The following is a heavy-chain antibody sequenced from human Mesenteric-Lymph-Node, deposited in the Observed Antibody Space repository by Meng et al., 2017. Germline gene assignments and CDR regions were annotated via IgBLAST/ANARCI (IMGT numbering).Heavy chain of an antibody. Sequence: QQPCVGQGLVKVSEPIVLRSPGVGCCISMKGYFWDWVRQPPGKGLEWIGAIYHSGSTSYNPSLQSRVTMFVDTSKNQCSLMLTSVTATDTAVYYCARRRGGSGRDCWGQGTLVTVSS. CDR3: ARRRGGSGRDC. J-gene: IGHJ4*02. D-gene: IGHD3-10*01. CDR1: GCCISMKGYF. CDR2: IYHSGST. V-gene: IGHV4-39*01.